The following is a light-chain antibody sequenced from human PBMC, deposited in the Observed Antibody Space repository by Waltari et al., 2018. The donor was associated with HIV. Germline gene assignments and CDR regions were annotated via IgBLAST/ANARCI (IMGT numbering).Light chain of an antibody. CDR3: QQRSNWLFT. Sequence: EIVLTQSQATLSLSPGERATLFCRASQSVSSYLAWYQQKPGQAPRLLIYDASNRATGIPARFSGSGSGTDFTLTISSLEPEDFAVYYCQQRSNWLFTFGPGTKVDIK. CDR2: DAS. CDR1: QSVSSY. J-gene: IGKJ3*01. V-gene: IGKV3-11*01.